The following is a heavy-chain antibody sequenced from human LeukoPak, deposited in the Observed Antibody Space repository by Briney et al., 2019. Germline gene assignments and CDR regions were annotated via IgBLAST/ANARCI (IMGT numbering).Heavy chain of an antibody. CDR2: INHSGRT. V-gene: IGHV4-34*01. D-gene: IGHD6-13*01. CDR3: ARGQGIAAAGTYQLDY. Sequence: SETLSLTCAVYGGSFSGYYWSWIRQPPGRGLEWIGEINHSGRTNYIPSLKSRVTISVDTSKNQFSLKLSSVTAADTAVYYCARGQGIAAAGTYQLDYWGQGTLVTVSS. CDR1: GGSFSGYY. J-gene: IGHJ4*02.